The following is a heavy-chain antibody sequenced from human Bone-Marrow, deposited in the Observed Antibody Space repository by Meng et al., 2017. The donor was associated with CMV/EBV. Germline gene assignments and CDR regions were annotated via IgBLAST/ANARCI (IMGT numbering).Heavy chain of an antibody. V-gene: IGHV4-39*07. CDR1: GGSISSSSYY. CDR2: IYYSGST. D-gene: IGHD2-2*02. J-gene: IGHJ5*02. Sequence: GSLRLSCTVSGGSISSSSYYWGWIRQPPGKGLEWIGSIYYSGSTYYNPSLKSRVTISVDTSKNQFSPKLSSVTAADTAVYYCARARGYCSSTSCYSSFDPWGQGTLVTVSS. CDR3: ARARGYCSSTSCYSSFDP.